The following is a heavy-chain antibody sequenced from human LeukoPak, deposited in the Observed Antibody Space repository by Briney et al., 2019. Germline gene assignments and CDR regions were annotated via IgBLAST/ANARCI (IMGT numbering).Heavy chain of an antibody. CDR1: GGSISSSSYY. Sequence: PSETLSLTCTVSGGSISSSSYYWGWIRQPPGKGLEWIGSIYYSGSTYYNPFLKSRVTISVDTSKNQFSLKLSSVTAADTAVYYCARLDLRKSTFDYLGQGTLVTVSS. CDR3: ARLDLRKSTFDY. J-gene: IGHJ4*02. CDR2: IYYSGST. V-gene: IGHV4-39*07. D-gene: IGHD3-9*01.